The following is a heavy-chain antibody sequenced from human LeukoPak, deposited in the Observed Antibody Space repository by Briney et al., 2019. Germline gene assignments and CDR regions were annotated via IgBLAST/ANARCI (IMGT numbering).Heavy chain of an antibody. CDR2: MNPNSGNT. CDR1: GYTFTSYD. CDR3: ARRASAGYSSGNDY. D-gene: IGHD6-19*01. Sequence: ASVTVSFKASGYTFTSYDINWVRQATGQGLEWMGWMNPNSGNTGYAQKFQGRVTMTRNTSISTAYMELSSLRSEDTAVYYCARRASAGYSSGNDYWGQGTLVTVSS. J-gene: IGHJ4*02. V-gene: IGHV1-8*01.